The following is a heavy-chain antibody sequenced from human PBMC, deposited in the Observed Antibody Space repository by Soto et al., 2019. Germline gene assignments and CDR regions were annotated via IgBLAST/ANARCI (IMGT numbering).Heavy chain of an antibody. Sequence: SETLSLTCAVDGGSFIVSFWTWIRQPPGAGLEWIGEINHSGSTNYNPSLKSRVTISVDTSKNQFSLKLTSVTAADTAVYYCARDKITGLLDYWGQG. CDR2: INHSGST. CDR1: GGSFIVSF. J-gene: IGHJ4*02. D-gene: IGHD2-8*02. CDR3: ARDKITGLLDY. V-gene: IGHV4-34*01.